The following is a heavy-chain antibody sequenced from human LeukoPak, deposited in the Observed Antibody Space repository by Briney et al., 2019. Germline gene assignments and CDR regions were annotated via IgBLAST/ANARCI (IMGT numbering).Heavy chain of an antibody. V-gene: IGHV4-59*01. CDR2: IYYSGST. Sequence: SETLSLTCTVSGGSINTYYWSWVRQPPGKGLEWIASIYYSGSTDYNPSLKSRVAISIDTSKNQSSLKLSSVTAADTALYYCAGDVDTAMLDAFDIWGQGTMVTVSS. J-gene: IGHJ3*02. CDR3: AGDVDTAMLDAFDI. D-gene: IGHD5-18*01. CDR1: GGSINTYY.